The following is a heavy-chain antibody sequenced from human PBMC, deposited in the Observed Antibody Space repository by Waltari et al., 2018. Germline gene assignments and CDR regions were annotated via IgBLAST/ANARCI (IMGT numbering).Heavy chain of an antibody. CDR1: GFTFSSYA. J-gene: IGHJ4*02. CDR2: ISYDGSNK. D-gene: IGHD3-3*01. V-gene: IGHV3-30-3*01. Sequence: QVQLVESGGGVVQPGRSLRLSWAAAGFTFSSYALHWVRQAPGKGLEWVAVISYDGSNKYYADSVKGRFTISRDNSKNTLYLQMNSLRAEDTAVYYCARDKAIWSWLYVFDYWGQGTLVTVSS. CDR3: ARDKAIWSWLYVFDY.